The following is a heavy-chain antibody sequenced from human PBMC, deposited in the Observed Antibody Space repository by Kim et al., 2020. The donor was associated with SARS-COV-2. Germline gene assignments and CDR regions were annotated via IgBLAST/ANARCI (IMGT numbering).Heavy chain of an antibody. D-gene: IGHD5-12*01. J-gene: IGHJ4*02. Sequence: SVKDRFTISRDNAKNSLYLQMNSLRAEDTAVYYCARRGYSGYDYKYYFDYWGQGTLVTVSS. V-gene: IGHV3-11*01. CDR3: ARRGYSGYDYKYYFDY.